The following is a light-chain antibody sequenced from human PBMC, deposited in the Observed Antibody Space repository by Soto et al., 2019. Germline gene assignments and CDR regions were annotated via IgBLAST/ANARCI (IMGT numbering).Light chain of an antibody. CDR1: QSIGSG. CDR3: QQYNDFQYT. CDR2: KAT. V-gene: IGKV1-5*03. J-gene: IGKJ2*01. Sequence: DIQMTQSPSTLSASVGYGVTITCRASQSIGSGLAWYQQRPGKAPKLLIYKATNLQEGVPSRFSGSGSGTDFSLTISSLQPVDSATYYCQQYNDFQYTFGQGTKLEI.